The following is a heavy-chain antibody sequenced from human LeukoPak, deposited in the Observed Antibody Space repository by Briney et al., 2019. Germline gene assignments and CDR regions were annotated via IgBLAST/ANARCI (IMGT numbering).Heavy chain of an antibody. V-gene: IGHV4-34*01. D-gene: IGHD3-10*01. CDR3: VVSYGSGTDTDY. Sequence: PSETLSLTCAVYGGSFSGYYWSWIRQPPGKGLEWIGEINHSGSTNYNPSLKSRVTISVDTSKNQFSLKLSSVTAADTAVYYCVVSYGSGTDTDYWGQGTLVTVSS. CDR1: GGSFSGYY. J-gene: IGHJ4*02. CDR2: INHSGST.